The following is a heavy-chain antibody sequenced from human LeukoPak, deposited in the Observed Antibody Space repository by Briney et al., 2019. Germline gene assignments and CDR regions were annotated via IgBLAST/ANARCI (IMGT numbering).Heavy chain of an antibody. CDR3: ARRAGAYSHPYDY. J-gene: IGHJ4*02. V-gene: IGHV3-15*01. Sequence: GGSLRLSCAASGFTFGNAWMSWVRQAPGKGLEWVGRIKSKTDGGTTDYAAPVKGRFTISRDDSKNTLYLQMNSLRAEDTAVYYCARRAGAYSHPYDYWGQGTLVTVSS. CDR2: IKSKTDGGTT. CDR1: GFTFGNAW. D-gene: IGHD4/OR15-4a*01.